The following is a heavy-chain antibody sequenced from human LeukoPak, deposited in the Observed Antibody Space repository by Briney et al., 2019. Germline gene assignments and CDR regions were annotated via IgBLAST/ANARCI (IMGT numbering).Heavy chain of an antibody. J-gene: IGHJ4*02. CDR3: ARDLGYDLLTGYDY. Sequence: ASVKVSCKASGYTFRNYGISWVRQAPGQGLEWMGWISVYNGYTNYTQKFQGRVTMTTDTPTSTVYMEVRSLTSDDTAVYYCARDLGYDLLTGYDYWGQGTLVTVSS. V-gene: IGHV1-18*01. D-gene: IGHD3-9*01. CDR2: ISVYNGYT. CDR1: GYTFRNYG.